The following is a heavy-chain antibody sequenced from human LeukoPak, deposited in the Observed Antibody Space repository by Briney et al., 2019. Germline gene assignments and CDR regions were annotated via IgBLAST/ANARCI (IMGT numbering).Heavy chain of an antibody. D-gene: IGHD2-21*02. J-gene: IGHJ4*02. CDR1: GFTVSSNY. CDR2: IYSGGSR. Sequence: PGGSLRLSCAASGFTVSSNYMSWVRQAPGKGLEWVSIIYSGGSRYYADSVRGRFTISRDNSKNTLYLQMNTLRAEDTAVYYCARYKTAGDYFDYCGQGTLVTVSS. CDR3: ARYKTAGDYFDY. V-gene: IGHV3-53*01.